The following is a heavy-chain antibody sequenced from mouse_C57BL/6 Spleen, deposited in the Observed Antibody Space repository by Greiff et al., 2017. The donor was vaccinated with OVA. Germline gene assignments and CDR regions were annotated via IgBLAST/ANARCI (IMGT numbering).Heavy chain of an antibody. Sequence: EVKLMESGPELVKPGASVKISCKASGYSFTGYYMNWVKQSPEKSLEWIGEINPSTGGTTYNQKFKAKATLTVDKSSSTAYMQLKSLTSEDSAVYYCARRGDGSSLAWFADWGQGTLVTVSA. J-gene: IGHJ3*01. CDR2: INPSTGGT. CDR1: GYSFTGYY. D-gene: IGHD1-1*01. V-gene: IGHV1-42*01. CDR3: ARRGDGSSLAWFAD.